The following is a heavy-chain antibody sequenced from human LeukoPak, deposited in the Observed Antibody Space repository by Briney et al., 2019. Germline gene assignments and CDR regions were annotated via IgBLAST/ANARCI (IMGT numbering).Heavy chain of an antibody. CDR1: GFTFSNYW. D-gene: IGHD6-19*01. Sequence: GGSLRLSCAASGFTFSNYWISWVRQAPGKGLEWVANIKQDGSDKYYVDSVKGRFIISRDNAKKSLHLQMNSLRAEDTAVYYCARDSRIAVAGTRYYYYYMDVWGKGTTVTVSS. J-gene: IGHJ6*03. CDR2: IKQDGSDK. V-gene: IGHV3-7*01. CDR3: ARDSRIAVAGTRYYYYYMDV.